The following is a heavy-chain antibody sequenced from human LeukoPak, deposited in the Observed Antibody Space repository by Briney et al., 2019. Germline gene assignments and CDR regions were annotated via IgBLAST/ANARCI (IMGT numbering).Heavy chain of an antibody. D-gene: IGHD1-26*01. Sequence: ASVKVSCKVSGYTLTELSMHWVRQAPGKGLEWMGGFDPEDGETIYAQKFQGRVSVTADTSTSTLYMELSSLTTEDTAIYYCTRDLGGSYSIDYWGQGTLVTVSS. CDR3: TRDLGGSYSIDY. CDR1: GYTLTELS. CDR2: FDPEDGET. V-gene: IGHV1-24*01. J-gene: IGHJ4*02.